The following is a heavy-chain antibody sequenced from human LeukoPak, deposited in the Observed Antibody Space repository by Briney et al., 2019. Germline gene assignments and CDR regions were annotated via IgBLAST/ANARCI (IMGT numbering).Heavy chain of an antibody. D-gene: IGHD1-26*01. J-gene: IGHJ4*02. CDR3: ARFGVGAKPFDY. V-gene: IGHV4-38-2*02. Sequence: KTSETLSLTCTVSGYSISSGYYWDWIRQPPRKGLEWIGSICHSGSTSYNPSLKSRVTISVDTSKNQFTLKLSSVTAADTAVYYCARFGVGAKPFDYWGQGTLVTVSS. CDR1: GYSISSGYY. CDR2: ICHSGST.